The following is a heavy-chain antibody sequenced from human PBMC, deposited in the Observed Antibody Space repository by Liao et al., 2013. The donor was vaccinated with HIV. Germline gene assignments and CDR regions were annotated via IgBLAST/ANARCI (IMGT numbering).Heavy chain of an antibody. D-gene: IGHD3-10*01. CDR1: GGSISSGSYY. CDR3: ARVGVTMVRGVKQVHWYFDL. J-gene: IGHJ2*01. CDR2: IYTSGST. Sequence: QVQLQESGPGLVKPSQTLSLTCTVSGGSISSGSYYWSWIRQPAGKGLEWIGRIYTSGSTNYNPSLKSRVTISVDTSKNQFSLKLSSVTAADTAVYYCARVGVTMVRGVKQVHWYFDLWGRGTLVTVSS. V-gene: IGHV4-61*02.